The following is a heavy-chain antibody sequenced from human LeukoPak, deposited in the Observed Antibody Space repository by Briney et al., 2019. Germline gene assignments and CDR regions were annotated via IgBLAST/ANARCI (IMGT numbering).Heavy chain of an antibody. CDR3: ARGEAGDVLRYFDWLSNPPFDI. CDR2: ISYDGSNK. CDR1: GFTFSSYA. J-gene: IGHJ3*02. V-gene: IGHV3-30-3*01. D-gene: IGHD3-9*01. Sequence: GRSLRLSCAASGFTFSSYAMHWVRQAPGKGLEWVAVISYDGSNKYYADSVKGRFTISRDNSKNTLYLQMNSLRAEDTAVYYCARGEAGDVLRYFDWLSNPPFDIWGQGTMVTVSS.